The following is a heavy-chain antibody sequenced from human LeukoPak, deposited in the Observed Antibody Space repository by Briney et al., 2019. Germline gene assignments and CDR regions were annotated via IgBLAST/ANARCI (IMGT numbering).Heavy chain of an antibody. V-gene: IGHV3-21*01. D-gene: IGHD2-15*01. CDR3: ARVGDCSGGSCSAWIFDY. Sequence: GGSLRLSCAASGFTFSSYSMNCVRHAPGKGLEWVSSISSSSSYIYYADSVKGRFTIPRDNAKNSLYLQMNSLRAEDTAVYYCARVGDCSGGSCSAWIFDYWGQGTLVTVSS. CDR1: GFTFSSYS. J-gene: IGHJ4*02. CDR2: ISSSSSYI.